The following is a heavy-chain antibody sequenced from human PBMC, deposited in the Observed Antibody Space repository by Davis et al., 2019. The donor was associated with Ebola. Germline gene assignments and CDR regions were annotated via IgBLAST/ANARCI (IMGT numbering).Heavy chain of an antibody. V-gene: IGHV1-3*01. CDR3: ARSFVAARHPKGSYYYGMDV. J-gene: IGHJ6*02. CDR2: LNAGNGNT. CDR1: GYTFTSYA. Sequence: ASVQVSCKASGYTFTSYAMHWVRQAPGQRLEWMGWLNAGNGNTKYSQKFQGRVTITRDTSASTAYMELSSLRSEDTAVYYCARSFVAARHPKGSYYYGMDVWGQGTTVTVSS. D-gene: IGHD6-6*01.